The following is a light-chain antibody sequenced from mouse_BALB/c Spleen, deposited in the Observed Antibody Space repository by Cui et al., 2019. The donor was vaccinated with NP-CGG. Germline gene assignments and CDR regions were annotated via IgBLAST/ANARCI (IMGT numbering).Light chain of an antibody. J-gene: IGLJ1*01. V-gene: IGLV1*01. CDR3: ALWYSNHWV. CDR2: GTN. Sequence: QAVLTQKSPPTTSPGETVTLTCRSSTGAVTTNNYANWVQEKPDHLFTGLIGGTNNRAPGVPARFSGSLIGDKAALTITGAQTEDEAIYFCALWYSNHWVFGGGTKLTVL. CDR1: TGAVTTNNY.